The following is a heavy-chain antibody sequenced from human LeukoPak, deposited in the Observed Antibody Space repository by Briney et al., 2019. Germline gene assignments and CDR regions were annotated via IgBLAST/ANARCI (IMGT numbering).Heavy chain of an antibody. V-gene: IGHV1-18*01. J-gene: IGHJ2*01. Sequence: ASVKVSCKASGYTFTSYGISWVRQAPGQGLEWMGWISAYNGNTNYAQKLQGRVTMTTDTSTSTAYMELRSLRSDDTAVYYCARVARGTYYDFWSGYFPASWYFDLWGRGTLVTVSS. CDR1: GYTFTSYG. CDR3: ARVARGTYYDFWSGYFPASWYFDL. CDR2: ISAYNGNT. D-gene: IGHD3-3*01.